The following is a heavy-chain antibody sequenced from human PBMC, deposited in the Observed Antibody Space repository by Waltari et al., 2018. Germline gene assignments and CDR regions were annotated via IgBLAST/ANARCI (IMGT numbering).Heavy chain of an antibody. CDR2: ITQDGREK. V-gene: IGHV3-7*01. J-gene: IGHJ6*03. Sequence: EVQLVESGGGLVQPGGSLRLSCAASGFTFSSYWMSWVRQAPGKGLEWVANITQDGREKYYVDSVKGRFTISRDNAKNSLYLQMNSLRAEDTAVYYCARVVIAAAGTFNYYYYMDVWGKGTTVTVSS. D-gene: IGHD6-13*01. CDR3: ARVVIAAAGTFNYYYYMDV. CDR1: GFTFSSYW.